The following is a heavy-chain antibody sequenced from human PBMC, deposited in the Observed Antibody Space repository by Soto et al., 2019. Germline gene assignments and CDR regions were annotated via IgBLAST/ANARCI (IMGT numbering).Heavy chain of an antibody. J-gene: IGHJ5*02. D-gene: IGHD2-2*01. Sequence: PGGSLRLSCAASGFTFSSYAMHWVRQAPGKGLEWVAVIWYDGSNKYYADSVKGRFTISRDNSKNTLYLQMNSLRAEDTAVYYCARDPGVPAVRNWFDPWGQGTLVTVSS. CDR1: GFTFSSYA. CDR2: IWYDGSNK. CDR3: ARDPGVPAVRNWFDP. V-gene: IGHV3-33*08.